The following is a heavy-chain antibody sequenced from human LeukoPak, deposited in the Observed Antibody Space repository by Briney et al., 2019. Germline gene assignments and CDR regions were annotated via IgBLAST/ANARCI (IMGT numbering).Heavy chain of an antibody. CDR3: ARGKVGFYDYVWGSYRPAGFDY. J-gene: IGHJ4*02. V-gene: IGHV1-18*01. Sequence: ASVKVSCKASGYTFTSYGISWVRQAPGQGLEWMGWISAYNGNTNYAQKLQGRVTMTTDTSTSTAYMELRSLRSDDTAVYYCARGKVGFYDYVWGSYRPAGFDYWGQGTLVTVSS. CDR1: GYTFTSYG. CDR2: ISAYNGNT. D-gene: IGHD3-16*02.